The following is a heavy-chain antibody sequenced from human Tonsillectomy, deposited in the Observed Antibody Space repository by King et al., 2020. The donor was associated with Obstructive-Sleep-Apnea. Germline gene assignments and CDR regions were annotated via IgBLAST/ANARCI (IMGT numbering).Heavy chain of an antibody. CDR1: GLTFSSSA. D-gene: IGHD6-19*01. V-gene: IGHV3-30*04. J-gene: IGHJ4*01. CDR2: ISYDGGNK. CDR3: ARDRVNSGFDY. Sequence: VQLVESGGGVVQPGRSLRLSCAASGLTFSSSAMHWVRQAPGKGLEWVAVISYDGGNKYYADSVKGRFTISRDNSKNTLFLQMNSLRGEDTAVYYCARDRVNSGFDYWATEPWP.